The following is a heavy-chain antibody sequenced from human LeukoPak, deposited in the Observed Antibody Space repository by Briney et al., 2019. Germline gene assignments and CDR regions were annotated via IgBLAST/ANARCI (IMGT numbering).Heavy chain of an antibody. CDR1: GFTFSSYE. D-gene: IGHD3-10*01. Sequence: GGSLRLSCAASGFTFSSYEMNWVRQAPGKGLEWVSYISSSGSSHIYYADSVKGRFTISRDNAKNSLYLQMNSLRAEDTAVYYCAKVVVRGVMRDYWGQGTLVTVSS. V-gene: IGHV3-48*03. J-gene: IGHJ4*02. CDR2: ISSSGSSHI. CDR3: AKVVVRGVMRDY.